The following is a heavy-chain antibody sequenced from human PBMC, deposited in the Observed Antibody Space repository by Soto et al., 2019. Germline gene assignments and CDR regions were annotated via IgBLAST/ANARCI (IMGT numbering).Heavy chain of an antibody. Sequence: QVQLQESGPGLVKPSQTLSLTCTVSGGSISSGGYYWSWIRQHPGKGLEGIGYIYYSGSTYYNPSLKSRVTISVDTSKNQFSRKLSSVTAADTAVHYSARQPFEVVRGAGEFDYWGQGTLVTVSS. D-gene: IGHD3-10*01. CDR1: GGSISSGGYY. J-gene: IGHJ4*02. CDR2: IYYSGST. V-gene: IGHV4-31*03. CDR3: ARQPFEVVRGAGEFDY.